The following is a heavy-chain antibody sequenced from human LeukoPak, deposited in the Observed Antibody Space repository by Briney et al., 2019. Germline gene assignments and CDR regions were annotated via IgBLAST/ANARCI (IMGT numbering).Heavy chain of an antibody. CDR1: GFDFSDYW. CDR3: AKDIGMVAAKGDAFDI. CDR2: IKKDGGDK. Sequence: GGSLRLSCAASGFDFSDYWMSWVRQAPGKGLEWVANIKKDGGDKYYVESVKGRFTVSRDNAKNSVFLQMNSLRAEDTAVYYCAKDIGMVAAKGDAFDIWGQGTMVTVSS. J-gene: IGHJ3*02. V-gene: IGHV3-7*03. D-gene: IGHD2-15*01.